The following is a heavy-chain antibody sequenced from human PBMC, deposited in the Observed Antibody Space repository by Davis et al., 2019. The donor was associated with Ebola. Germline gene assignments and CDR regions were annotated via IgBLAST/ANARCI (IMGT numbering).Heavy chain of an antibody. J-gene: IGHJ4*02. CDR2: IYPGDSET. CDR1: GYTFTSHW. V-gene: IGHV5-51*01. Sequence: PGGSLRLSCKGSGYTFTSHWIAWVRQVPGKGLEWMGSIYPGDSETRYSPSFQGQATISADKSISTAYLRWSSLKASDTATYYCAKQESLYGSSDYWGQGTLVTVSS. CDR3: AKQESLYGSSDY. D-gene: IGHD3-22*01.